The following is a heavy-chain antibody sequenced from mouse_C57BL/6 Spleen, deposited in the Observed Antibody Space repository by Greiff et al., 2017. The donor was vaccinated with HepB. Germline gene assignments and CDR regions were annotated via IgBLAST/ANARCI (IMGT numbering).Heavy chain of an antibody. V-gene: IGHV1-53*01. Sequence: QVQLKQPGTELVKPGASVKLSCKASGYTFTSYWMHWVKQRPGQGLEWIGNINPSNGGTNYNEKFKSKATLTVDKSSSTAYMQLSSLTSEDSAVYYCARPSYYYGSSYYAMDYWGQGTSVTVSS. CDR1: GYTFTSYW. D-gene: IGHD1-1*01. CDR2: INPSNGGT. CDR3: ARPSYYYGSSYYAMDY. J-gene: IGHJ4*01.